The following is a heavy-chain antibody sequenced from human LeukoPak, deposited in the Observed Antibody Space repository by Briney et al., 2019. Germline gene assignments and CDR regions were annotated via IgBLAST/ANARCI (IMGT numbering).Heavy chain of an antibody. CDR3: ARDPYDSSGLHAFDI. J-gene: IGHJ3*02. V-gene: IGHV3-53*01. CDR2: IYSGGST. D-gene: IGHD3-22*01. Sequence: GGSLRLSCAASGFTVSNNYMNWVRQAPGKGLEWVSLIYSGGSTYYADSVKGRFTISRDNSKNTLYLQMNSLRVEDTAVYYCARDPYDSSGLHAFDIWGQGTMVTVSS. CDR1: GFTVSNNY.